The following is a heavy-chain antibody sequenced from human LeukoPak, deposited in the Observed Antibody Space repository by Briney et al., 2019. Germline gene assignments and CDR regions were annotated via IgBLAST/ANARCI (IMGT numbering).Heavy chain of an antibody. CDR3: AREGDSSGYYHDY. Sequence: GGSLRLSCAASGFTFSSYSMNWVRQAAGKGLEWISYISSSSSIIYYADSVKGRFTISRDNAQSSMHLQMNSLRAEDTAVYYCAREGDSSGYYHDYWGQGTLVTVSS. V-gene: IGHV3-48*01. J-gene: IGHJ4*02. D-gene: IGHD3-22*01. CDR2: ISSSSSII. CDR1: GFTFSSYS.